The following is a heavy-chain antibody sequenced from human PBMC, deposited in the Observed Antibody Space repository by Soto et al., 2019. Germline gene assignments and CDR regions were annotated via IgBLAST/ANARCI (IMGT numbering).Heavy chain of an antibody. V-gene: IGHV4-39*01. CDR2: IYYSGST. D-gene: IGHD6-6*01. CDR3: ARQPPAARRINYYYYYGMDV. J-gene: IGHJ6*02. Sequence: PSETLSLTCTVSGGSISSTSYYWGWIRQPPGKGLEWIGSIYYSGSTYYNPSLKSRVTISVDTSKNQFSLKLSSVTAADTAVYYCARQPPAARRINYYYYYGMDVWGQGTTVTVSS. CDR1: GGSISSTSYY.